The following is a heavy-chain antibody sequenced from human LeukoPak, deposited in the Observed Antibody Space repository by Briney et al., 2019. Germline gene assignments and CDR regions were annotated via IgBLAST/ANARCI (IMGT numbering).Heavy chain of an antibody. D-gene: IGHD3-10*01. CDR3: ARSSGVTYYYGSGSYLDY. V-gene: IGHV1-69*13. CDR1: GGTFSNYA. Sequence: SVKVSCKASGGTFSNYAISWVRQAPGQGLEWMGGIIPIFGTANYAQKFRGRVTITADESTSTAYMELSSLRSEDTAVYYCARSSGVTYYYGSGSYLDYWGQGTLVTVSS. CDR2: IIPIFGTA. J-gene: IGHJ4*02.